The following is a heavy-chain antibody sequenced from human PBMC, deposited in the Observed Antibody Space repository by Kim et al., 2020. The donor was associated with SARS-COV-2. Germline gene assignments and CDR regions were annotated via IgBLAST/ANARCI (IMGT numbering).Heavy chain of an antibody. J-gene: IGHJ3*02. D-gene: IGHD4-4*01. CDR1: GGSLRDYA. CDR3: ATDSRGGVVTPFDGFDI. Sequence: SVKVSCKASGGSLRDYAISWVRQAPGQGLEWMGGVIPMLGTTNYAQKFQGRVTITADEPTSTSYMDLRSLRPEDTAMYYCATDSRGGVVTPFDGFDIWG. CDR2: VIPMLGTT. V-gene: IGHV1-69*13.